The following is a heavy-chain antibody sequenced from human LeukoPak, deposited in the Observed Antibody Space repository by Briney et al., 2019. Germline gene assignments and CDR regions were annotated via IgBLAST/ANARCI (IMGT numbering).Heavy chain of an antibody. CDR1: GYSTSSGYY. D-gene: IGHD5-18*01. V-gene: IGHV4-38-2*02. CDR3: AVVDTAMVGLDY. Sequence: SETLSLTCTVSGYSTSSGYYWGWIRQPPGKGLEWIGSIYHSGSTYYNPSLKSRVTISVDTSKNQFSLKLSSVTAADTAVYYCAVVDTAMVGLDYWGQGTLVTVSS. CDR2: IYHSGST. J-gene: IGHJ4*02.